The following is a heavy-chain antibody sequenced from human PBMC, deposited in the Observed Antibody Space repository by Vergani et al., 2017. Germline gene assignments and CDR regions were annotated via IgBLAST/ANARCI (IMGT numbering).Heavy chain of an antibody. D-gene: IGHD1-26*01. CDR2: LTGGGGST. Sequence: EVQLLESGGSLKQPGGSVRLSCAASGFTFNTYAMHWVRQAPGKGLEWVSALTGGGGSTYYADSFKGRFIISRDNSMDALYLQMNSLRPEDTATYYCVKDAGSYENFFDSWRQGTLVTVSS. V-gene: IGHV3-23*01. CDR1: GFTFNTYA. J-gene: IGHJ4*02. CDR3: VKDAGSYENFFDS.